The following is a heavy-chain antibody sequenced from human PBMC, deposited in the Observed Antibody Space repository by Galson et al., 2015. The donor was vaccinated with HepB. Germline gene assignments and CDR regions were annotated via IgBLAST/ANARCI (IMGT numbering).Heavy chain of an antibody. CDR2: ISSNGGST. J-gene: IGHJ4*02. D-gene: IGHD6-19*01. CDR3: VKVGSGWYNY. CDR1: GFTFSSYA. Sequence: SLRLSCAASGFTFSSYAMHWVRQAPGKGLEYVSAISSNGGSTYYADSVKGRFTISRDNSKNTLYLQMSSLRAEDTAVYYCVKVGSGWYNYWGQGTLVTVSS. V-gene: IGHV3-64D*06.